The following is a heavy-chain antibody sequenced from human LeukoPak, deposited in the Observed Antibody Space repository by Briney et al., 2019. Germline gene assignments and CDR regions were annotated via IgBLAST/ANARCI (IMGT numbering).Heavy chain of an antibody. CDR3: ARDDSSGWYLFDY. J-gene: IGHJ4*02. Sequence: EASVKVSCKASGYTFSNHAMHWVRQAPGQRLEWMGWINTGNGNTKYSQKFQDRITITRYTSASTAYMELRSLRSEDTAVYYCARDDSSGWYLFDYWGQGTLVTVSS. D-gene: IGHD6-19*01. CDR2: INTGNGNT. CDR1: GYTFSNHA. V-gene: IGHV1-3*04.